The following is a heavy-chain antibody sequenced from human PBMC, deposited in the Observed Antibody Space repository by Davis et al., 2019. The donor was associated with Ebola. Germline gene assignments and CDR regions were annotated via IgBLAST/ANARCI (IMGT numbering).Heavy chain of an antibody. CDR3: ARDGYDSSGYYHWLDP. V-gene: IGHV4-4*02. J-gene: IGHJ5*02. CDR2: VYHSGGA. D-gene: IGHD3-22*01. Sequence: SETLSLTCAVSGASISSGDWWSWVRQPPGRGLEWIGDVYHSGGARYNPSLRSRVTISVDKSKNQFSLKMTYVTAADTAVYFCARDGYDSSGYYHWLDPWGQGTLVTVSS. CDR1: GASISSGDW.